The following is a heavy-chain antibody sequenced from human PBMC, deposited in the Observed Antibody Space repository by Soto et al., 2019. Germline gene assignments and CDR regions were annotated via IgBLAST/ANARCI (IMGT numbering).Heavy chain of an antibody. V-gene: IGHV1-18*01. CDR2: ISAYNGNT. CDR1: GYTFSSYH. Sequence: QIQLVQSGAEVKKPGASVKVSCKASGYTFSSYHITWVRQAPGQGLEWMGWISAYNGNTNYAQTLQGRVTMTTDPSTRTAHMALRSLRADGRAVYYCARDLPPVDYWGQGTLVTVSS. CDR3: ARDLPPVDY. J-gene: IGHJ4*02.